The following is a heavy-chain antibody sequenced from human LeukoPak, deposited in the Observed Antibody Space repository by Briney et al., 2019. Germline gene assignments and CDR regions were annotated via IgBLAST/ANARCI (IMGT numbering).Heavy chain of an antibody. V-gene: IGHV3-30-3*01. CDR1: GFTFSSYA. Sequence: GGSLRLSCEASGFTFSSYAMHWVRQAPGKGLEWVAVISYDGSNKYYADSVKGRFTISRDNSKNTLYLQMNSLRAEDTAVYYCARTYTAMVTDYYYYGMDVWGQGTTVTVSS. CDR2: ISYDGSNK. CDR3: ARTYTAMVTDYYYYGMDV. D-gene: IGHD5-18*01. J-gene: IGHJ6*02.